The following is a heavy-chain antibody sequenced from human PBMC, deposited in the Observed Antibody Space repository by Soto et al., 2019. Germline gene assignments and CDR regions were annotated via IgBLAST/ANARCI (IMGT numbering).Heavy chain of an antibody. Sequence: QVQLQESGPGLVKPSQTLSLTCTVSGGSMSSGDYYWSWIRQPPGKGLEWIGYIYYNGNTYYNPSLKSRVNISVETSKNQFALRLTSVTAADTAVYYCARRGDFWTGFEFDYWGQGTLVTVSS. CDR1: GGSMSSGDYY. D-gene: IGHD3-3*01. J-gene: IGHJ4*02. V-gene: IGHV4-30-4*01. CDR3: ARRGDFWTGFEFDY. CDR2: IYYNGNT.